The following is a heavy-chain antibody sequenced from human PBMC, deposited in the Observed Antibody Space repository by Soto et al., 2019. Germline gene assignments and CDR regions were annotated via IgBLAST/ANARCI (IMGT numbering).Heavy chain of an antibody. CDR2: ISAYNGNT. CDR1: GYTCTSYG. V-gene: IGHV1-18*01. J-gene: IGHJ6*02. Sequence: ASVKVSCKASGYTCTSYGISWVRQAPGQGLEWMGWISAYNGNTNYAQKLQGRVTMTTDTSTSTAYMELRSLRSDDTAVYYCARDRGYSSGWNYYGMDVWGQGTTVTVSS. D-gene: IGHD6-19*01. CDR3: ARDRGYSSGWNYYGMDV.